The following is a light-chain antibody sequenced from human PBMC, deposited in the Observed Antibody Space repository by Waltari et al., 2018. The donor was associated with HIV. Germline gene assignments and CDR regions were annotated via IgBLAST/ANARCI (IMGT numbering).Light chain of an antibody. CDR1: NIGSKS. CDR3: QVWDTNTDQYVI. J-gene: IGLJ2*01. V-gene: IGLV3-21*01. CDR2: HDT. Sequence: SYVLTQSPSVSVAPGKTARITCGGQNIGSKSVNWYQQQPGQAPVMVIYHDTDRPSGIPGRFSGSNPEDTATLTIRRVEAGDEADYYCQVWDTNTDQYVIFGGGTNLAV.